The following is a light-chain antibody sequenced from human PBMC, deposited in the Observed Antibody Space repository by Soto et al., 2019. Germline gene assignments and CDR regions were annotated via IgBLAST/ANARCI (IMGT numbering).Light chain of an antibody. Sequence: EIVLTQSPATLSLSPGERATLSCRASQSVSSYLAWYQQKPGQAPRLLIYDASNRATGIPARFSGSGSGTDFTLTICSLEPEDFAVYYCQQRSNWPSALSFGGGTKVEIK. CDR1: QSVSSY. J-gene: IGKJ4*01. CDR3: QQRSNWPSALS. V-gene: IGKV3-11*01. CDR2: DAS.